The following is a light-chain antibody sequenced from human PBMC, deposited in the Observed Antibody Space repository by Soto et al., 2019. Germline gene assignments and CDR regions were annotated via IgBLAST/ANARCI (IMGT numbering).Light chain of an antibody. CDR1: QSISSY. CDR2: DAS. V-gene: IGKV3-11*01. CDR3: HQRSTWPFT. J-gene: IGKJ3*01. Sequence: EIVLTQSTATLSLSPGERATLSCRASQSISSYLAWYQQKPDQAPRLLIYDASNRATGIPARFSGSGSGTDFTLTISSLEPVDFAVYYCHQRSTWPFTFGPGTKVDIK.